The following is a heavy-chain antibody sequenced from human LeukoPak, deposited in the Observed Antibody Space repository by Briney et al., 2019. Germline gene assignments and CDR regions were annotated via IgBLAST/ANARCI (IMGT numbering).Heavy chain of an antibody. J-gene: IGHJ4*02. CDR3: ARRDFWSGQAFDY. CDR2: IYTSGST. CDR1: GGSISRYY. Sequence: SETLSLTCTVSGGSISRYYWSWIRQPPGKGLEWIGYIYTSGSTNHNPSLKSRVTISVDTSKNQFSLKLSSVTAADTAVYYCARRDFWSGQAFDYWGQGTLVTVSS. D-gene: IGHD3-3*01. V-gene: IGHV4-4*09.